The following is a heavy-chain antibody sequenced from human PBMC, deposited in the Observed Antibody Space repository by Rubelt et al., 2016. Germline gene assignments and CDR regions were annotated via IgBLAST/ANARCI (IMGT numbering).Heavy chain of an antibody. CDR2: ITSSSSRI. V-gene: IGHV3-48*04. Sequence: SMNWVRQAPGKGLEWVAYITSSSSRIYYTDSVKGRATISRDNAKNSLYLQMNNLRAEDTAVYYCARALGQFSYFDYWGQGILVTVSS. CDR1: S. D-gene: IGHD1-26*01. J-gene: IGHJ4*02. CDR3: ARALGQFSYFDY.